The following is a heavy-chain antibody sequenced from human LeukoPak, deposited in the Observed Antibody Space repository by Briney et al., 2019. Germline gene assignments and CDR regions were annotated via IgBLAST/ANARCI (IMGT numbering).Heavy chain of an antibody. CDR1: GFTFSNAW. J-gene: IGHJ4*02. V-gene: IGHV3-15*01. D-gene: IGHD3-22*01. CDR3: TMYYYDSSGYYSPDFDY. Sequence: GGFLRLSCAASGFTFSNAWMSWVRQAPGKGLEWVGRIKSKTDGGTTDYAAPVKGRFTISRDDSKNTLYLQMNSLKTEDTAVYYCTMYYYDSSGYYSPDFDYWGQGTLVTVSS. CDR2: IKSKTDGGTT.